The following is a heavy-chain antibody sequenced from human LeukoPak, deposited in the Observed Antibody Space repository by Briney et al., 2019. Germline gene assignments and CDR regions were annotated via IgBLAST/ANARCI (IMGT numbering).Heavy chain of an antibody. CDR1: GFTFSSYN. J-gene: IGHJ4*02. V-gene: IGHV4-4*02. CDR3: AREGGPYRPLDY. CDR2: VNLQGST. Sequence: PGGSLRLSCAASGFTFSSYNINWVRQPPGKGLEWIGEVNLQGSTNYNPSLMGRVAIAVDTSENHISLQLTSVTAADTAVYYCAREGGPYRPLDYSGQGTLVTVSS.